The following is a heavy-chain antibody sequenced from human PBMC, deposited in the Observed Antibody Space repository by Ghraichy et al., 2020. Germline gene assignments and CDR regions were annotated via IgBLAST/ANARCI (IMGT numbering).Heavy chain of an antibody. V-gene: IGHV1-18*01. CDR2: ISAYNGNT. CDR1: GYTFTSYG. CDR3: ARGDSSWYDKPAGD. D-gene: IGHD6-13*01. J-gene: IGHJ4*02. Sequence: ASVKVSCKASGYTFTSYGISWVRQAPGQGLEWMGWISAYNGNTNYAQKLQGRVTMTTDTSTSTAYMELRSLRSDDTALYYCARGDSSWYDKPAGDWGQGTLVTVSS.